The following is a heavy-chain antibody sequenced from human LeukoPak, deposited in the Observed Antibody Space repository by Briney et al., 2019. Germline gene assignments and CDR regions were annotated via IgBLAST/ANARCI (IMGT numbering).Heavy chain of an antibody. J-gene: IGHJ4*02. CDR1: GGSVSSGSYY. Sequence: SGTLSLTCTVSGGSVSSGSYYWSSIRQPPGRGLEWIRYIYYSGSTNYNPSLKSQVTILVDTSKNQFSLKLSSVTAADTAVYYCARTKYCSRNSCYFGYFDSWGKGPLVTVSS. CDR3: ARTKYCSRNSCYFGYFDS. CDR2: IYYSGST. V-gene: IGHV4-61*01. D-gene: IGHD2-2*01.